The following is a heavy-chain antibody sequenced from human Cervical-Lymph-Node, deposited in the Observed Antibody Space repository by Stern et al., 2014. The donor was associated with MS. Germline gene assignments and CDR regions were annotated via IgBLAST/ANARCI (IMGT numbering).Heavy chain of an antibody. CDR2: IKSKIDGGTT. V-gene: IGHV3-15*01. CDR3: STDPPLGDYSSVRYYYYGLDV. J-gene: IGHJ6*02. Sequence: EVHLVESGGGLVKPGGSLRLSCTASGFTFSNAWMSWVRQAPGKGLERVGRIKSKIDGGTTDFPSPVKGRFTISRDDSKNTLYLQMNSLKTEDTAVYYCSTDPPLGDYSSVRYYYYGLDVWGQGTTVTVSS. D-gene: IGHD4-11*01. CDR1: GFTFSNAW.